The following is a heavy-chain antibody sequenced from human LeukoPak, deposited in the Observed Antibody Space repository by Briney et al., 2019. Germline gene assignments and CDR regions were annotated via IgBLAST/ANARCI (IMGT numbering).Heavy chain of an antibody. CDR3: ARAMSGCSSTSCYDY. CDR1: GFTFSSYS. CDR2: ISSSSRYI. J-gene: IGHJ4*02. D-gene: IGHD2-2*01. Sequence: GGSLRLSCAASGFTFSSYSMNWVRQAPGKGLEWVSSISSSSRYIYYADSVKGRFTISRDNAKNSLYLQMNSLRAEDTAVYYCARAMSGCSSTSCYDYWGQGTLVTVSS. V-gene: IGHV3-21*01.